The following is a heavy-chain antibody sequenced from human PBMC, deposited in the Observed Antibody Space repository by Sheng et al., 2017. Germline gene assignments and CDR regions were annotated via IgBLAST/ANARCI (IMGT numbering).Heavy chain of an antibody. CDR1: GGSISSSSYY. Sequence: QLQLQESGPGLVKPSETLSLTCTVSGGSISSSSYYWGWIRQPPGKGLEWIGSIYYSGSHLLQPALKSRVTISVDTSKNQFSLKLSSVTAADTAVYYCARQSESYPRDYFDYWGQGTLVTVSS. J-gene: IGHJ4*02. CDR3: ARQSESYPRDYFDY. V-gene: IGHV4-39*01. CDR2: IYYSGSH. D-gene: IGHD3-10*01.